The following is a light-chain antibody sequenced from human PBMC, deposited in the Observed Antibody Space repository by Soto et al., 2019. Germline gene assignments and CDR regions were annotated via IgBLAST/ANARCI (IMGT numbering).Light chain of an antibody. CDR1: QIVSIH. Sequence: ETVITQSPGTLSVSLGERATLSCRAIQIVSIHVAWYHQKPSQAPMLLIYDTSTRATGIPARFSGSGSGPEFTLNPSSLKSEAFAVHYCQQHSTWTPIPLGQGTRLEI. J-gene: IGKJ5*01. V-gene: IGKV3-15*01. CDR3: QQHSTWTPIP. CDR2: DTS.